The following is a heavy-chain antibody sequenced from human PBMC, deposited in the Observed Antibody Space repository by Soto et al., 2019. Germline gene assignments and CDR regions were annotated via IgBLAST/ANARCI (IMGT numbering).Heavy chain of an antibody. CDR1: GFTVSIYW. CDR2: MDNAGSSA. J-gene: IGHJ6*02. Sequence: EVQLVESGGGLVQPGGSLRLSCAASGFTVSIYWMHWVSQAPGKGPVWVSRMDNAGSSARYADSVKGRFTISRDNAKNTVYLQMNSLRAEDTAVYYCKSVGGSVSGRDVWGQGTTVTVSS. D-gene: IGHD1-26*01. CDR3: KSVGGSVSGRDV. V-gene: IGHV3-74*01.